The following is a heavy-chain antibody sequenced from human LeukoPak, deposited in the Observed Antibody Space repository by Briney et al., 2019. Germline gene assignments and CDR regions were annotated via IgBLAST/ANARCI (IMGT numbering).Heavy chain of an antibody. V-gene: IGHV1-69*13. D-gene: IGHD4-17*01. J-gene: IGHJ5*02. CDR2: IIPIFGTA. CDR3: ARDTGGWFDP. Sequence: GASVKVSCKASGGTFSSYAISWVRQAPGQGLEWMGGIIPIFGTANYAQKFQGRVTITADESTSTAYMELSSLRSGDTAVYYCARDTGGWFDPWGQGTLVTVSS. CDR1: GGTFSSYA.